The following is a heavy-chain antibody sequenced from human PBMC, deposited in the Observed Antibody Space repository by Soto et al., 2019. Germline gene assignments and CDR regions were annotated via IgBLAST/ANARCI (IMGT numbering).Heavy chain of an antibody. CDR1: GGTFSSYA. Sequence: ASVKVSCKASGGTFSSYAISWVRQAPGQGLEWMGGIIPIFGTANYAQKFQGRVTITADESTSTAYMELSSLRSEDTAVYYCARELGDCSGGSCYTRPDYYFDYWGQGTLVTVSS. V-gene: IGHV1-69*13. CDR2: IIPIFGTA. J-gene: IGHJ4*02. CDR3: ARELGDCSGGSCYTRPDYYFDY. D-gene: IGHD2-15*01.